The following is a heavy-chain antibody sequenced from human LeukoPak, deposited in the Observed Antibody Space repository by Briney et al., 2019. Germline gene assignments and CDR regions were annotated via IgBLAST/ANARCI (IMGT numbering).Heavy chain of an antibody. CDR2: IIPIFGTA. CDR1: GGTFSSYA. V-gene: IGHV1-69*05. CDR3: ARASALDSSGYWFDP. D-gene: IGHD3-22*01. Sequence: SVKVSCKASGGTFSSYAISWARQAPGQGLEWMGRIIPIFGTANYAQKFQGRVTITTDESTSTAYMELSSLRSEDTAVYYCARASALDSSGYWFDPWGQGTLVTVSS. J-gene: IGHJ5*02.